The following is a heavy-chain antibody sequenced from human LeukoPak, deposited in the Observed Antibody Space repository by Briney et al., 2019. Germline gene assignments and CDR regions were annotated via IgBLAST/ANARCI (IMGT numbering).Heavy chain of an antibody. J-gene: IGHJ4*02. CDR1: GFTFNRNA. CDR2: IGGSGDKT. D-gene: IGHD6-19*01. Sequence: GGSLRLSCAASGFTFNRNAISGVRQAPGKGLEWVSTIGGSGDKTFYADSVKGRFTTSRDNSKNMLHLQMSSLTGEDTALYYCVRRGDASSGWGDHDYWGQGALVTVSS. V-gene: IGHV3-23*01. CDR3: VRRGDASSGWGDHDY.